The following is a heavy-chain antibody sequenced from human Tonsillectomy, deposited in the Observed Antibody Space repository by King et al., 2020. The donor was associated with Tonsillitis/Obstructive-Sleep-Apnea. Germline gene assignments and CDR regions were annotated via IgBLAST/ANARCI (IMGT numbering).Heavy chain of an antibody. D-gene: IGHD2/OR15-2a*01. CDR1: GFTFSSFW. Sequence: VQLVESGGGLVQPGGSLRLSCAASGFTFSSFWMSWVRQTPGKGLEWVADIKQDGSEKKYVVSVKGRFTISRDNAKNSLYLQMNSLRAADTAVYYCARDTRINYHYYSGMDLWGQGTTVTVSS. CDR2: IKQDGSEK. J-gene: IGHJ6*02. V-gene: IGHV3-7*03. CDR3: ARDTRINYHYYSGMDL.